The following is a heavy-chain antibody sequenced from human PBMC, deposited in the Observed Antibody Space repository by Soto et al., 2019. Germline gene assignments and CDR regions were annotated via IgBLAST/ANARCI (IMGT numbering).Heavy chain of an antibody. J-gene: IGHJ4*02. CDR1: GGPLSSGSYY. CDR2: IYYSGTT. D-gene: IGHD6-13*01. Sequence: PSETLSLTCTVSGGPLSSGSYYWSWIRQSPGQGLEWIGYIYYSGTTKYNPSLKSRVSISVDTSKSQFSLKVNSMTAADTAVYYCARYRREAVAGYTLDNWGQGILVTVSS. V-gene: IGHV4-61*01. CDR3: ARYRREAVAGYTLDN.